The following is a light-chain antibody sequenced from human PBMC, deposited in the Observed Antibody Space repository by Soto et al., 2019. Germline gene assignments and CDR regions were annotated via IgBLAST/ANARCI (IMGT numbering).Light chain of an antibody. J-gene: IGKJ5*01. CDR1: QDISSA. CDR2: DAS. Sequence: AIQLTQSPSSLSASVGDRFTITCRASQDISSALAWYQQKPGKAPKLLMNDASSLESGVPSRFSGSGSGADFTLTISSLQPEDFATYYCQHFNNYPTFGQGTRLEI. CDR3: QHFNNYPT. V-gene: IGKV1D-13*01.